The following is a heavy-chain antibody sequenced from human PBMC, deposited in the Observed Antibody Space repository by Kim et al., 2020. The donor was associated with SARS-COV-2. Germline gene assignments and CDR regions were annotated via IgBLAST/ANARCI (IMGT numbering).Heavy chain of an antibody. D-gene: IGHD3-22*01. CDR1: GGSISSYY. J-gene: IGHJ6*02. CDR3: ARGGLDSSGYFHYYYGMDV. V-gene: IGHV4-59*13. Sequence: SETLSLTCTVYGGSISSYYWSWIRQPPGKGQECIGYIYYSGSTNYNPSLKSRVTISVDTSKNQFSLKLSSVTAADTAVYYYARGGLDSSGYFHYYYGMDVWGQGTTVTVSS. CDR2: IYYSGST.